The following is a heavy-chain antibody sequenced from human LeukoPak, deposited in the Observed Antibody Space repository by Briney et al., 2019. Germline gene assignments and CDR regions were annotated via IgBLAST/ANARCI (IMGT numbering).Heavy chain of an antibody. CDR3: ARDGTGATGYYYYYMDV. J-gene: IGHJ6*03. CDR2: ISSSSSYI. D-gene: IGHD1-26*01. V-gene: IGHV3-21*01. CDR1: GFTFSSYS. Sequence: GGSLRLSCAASGFTFSSYSMNWVRQAPGKGLEWVSSISSSSSYIYYADSVKGRFTISRDNAKNSLYLQMNSLRAADTAVYYCARDGTGATGYYYYYMDVWGKGTTVTVSS.